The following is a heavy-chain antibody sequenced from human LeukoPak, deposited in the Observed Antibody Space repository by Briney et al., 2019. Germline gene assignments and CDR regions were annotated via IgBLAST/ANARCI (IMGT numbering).Heavy chain of an antibody. CDR3: ARDNGSGWYSGQGGFDP. J-gene: IGHJ5*02. CDR1: GGSISSYY. D-gene: IGHD6-19*01. Sequence: SETLSLTCTVSGGSISSYYWSWIRQPAGKGLEWIGRIYTSGSTDYNPSLKSRVTMSVDTSKNQFSLKLSSVTAADTAVYYCARDNGSGWYSGQGGFDPWGQGTLVTVSS. CDR2: IYTSGST. V-gene: IGHV4-4*07.